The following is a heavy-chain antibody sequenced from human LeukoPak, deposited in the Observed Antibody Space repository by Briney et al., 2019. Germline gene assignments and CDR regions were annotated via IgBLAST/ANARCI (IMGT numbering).Heavy chain of an antibody. CDR1: GFTVSSNY. CDR3: ARDRVATTIKAFDY. J-gene: IGHJ4*02. CDR2: IYHSGST. V-gene: IGHV4-38-2*02. D-gene: IGHD5-24*01. Sequence: PGGSLRLSCAASGFTVSSNYMSWVRQAPGKGLEWIGSIYHSGSTYYNPSLKSRVTISVDTSKNQFSLKLSSVTAADTAVYYCARDRVATTIKAFDYWGQGTLVTVSS.